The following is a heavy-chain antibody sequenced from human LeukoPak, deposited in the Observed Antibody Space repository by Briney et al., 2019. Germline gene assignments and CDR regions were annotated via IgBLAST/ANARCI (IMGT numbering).Heavy chain of an antibody. CDR3: ARDHRMDY. V-gene: IGHV4-34*01. Sequence: SETLSLTRAVYGGSLSDYYWSWIRQPPGKGLEWIGEINHSGSTNYNPSLKSRVTISVDTSKNQFSLKLSSVTAADTAVYYCARDHRMDYWGQGTLVTVSS. J-gene: IGHJ4*02. D-gene: IGHD2-8*01. CDR2: INHSGST. CDR1: GGSLSDYY.